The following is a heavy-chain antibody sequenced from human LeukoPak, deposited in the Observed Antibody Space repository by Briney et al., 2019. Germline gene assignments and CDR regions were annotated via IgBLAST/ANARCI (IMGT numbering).Heavy chain of an antibody. CDR3: ARGGDGYLFDY. J-gene: IGHJ4*02. CDR2: IYYSGST. CDR1: VGSISSYY. Sequence: SETLSLTCTVSVGSISSYYWSWIRQPPGKGLEWIGYIYYSGSTNYNPSLKSRVTISVDTSKNQFSLKLSSVTAADTAVYYCARGGDGYLFDYWGQGTLVTVSS. D-gene: IGHD5-24*01. V-gene: IGHV4-59*01.